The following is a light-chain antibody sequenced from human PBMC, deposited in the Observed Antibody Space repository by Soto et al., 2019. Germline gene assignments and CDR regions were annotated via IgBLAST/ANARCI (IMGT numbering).Light chain of an antibody. CDR2: DVS. CDR1: QSISGF. Sequence: DIQMTQSPSTLSASIGGRVTITCRASQSISGFLAWYQQKPGKAPKLLVYDVSNLQSGVPSRFSGSGSGTEFTLPISSLQPDDSATYYCQQYDTYPNTFGQGTKLEIK. V-gene: IGKV1-5*01. CDR3: QQYDTYPNT. J-gene: IGKJ2*01.